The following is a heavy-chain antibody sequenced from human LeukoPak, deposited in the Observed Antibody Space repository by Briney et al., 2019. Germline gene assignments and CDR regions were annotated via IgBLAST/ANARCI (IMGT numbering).Heavy chain of an antibody. CDR2: IIPIFGTA. Sequence: GASVKVSCKASGGTFSSYAISWVRQAPGQGLEWMGGIIPIFGTANYAQKFQGRVTITTDESTSTAYMELSSLRSEDTAVYYCAGSVGGGNSGYYYYYMDVWGKGTTVTVSS. CDR1: GGTFSSYA. V-gene: IGHV1-69*05. CDR3: AGSVGGGNSGYYYYYMDV. D-gene: IGHD4-23*01. J-gene: IGHJ6*03.